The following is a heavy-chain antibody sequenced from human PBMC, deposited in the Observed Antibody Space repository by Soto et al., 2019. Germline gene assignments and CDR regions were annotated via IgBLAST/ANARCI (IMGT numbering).Heavy chain of an antibody. CDR3: ARDSTGYSYFDS. D-gene: IGHD3-22*01. Sequence: SETLSLTCTVSGGSISGGGYYWSWIRQSPGKGLEWIGYIYYSGSTYHNPSLKSRLSISLDTSENQFSLKLSSVTAADTAVYYCARDSTGYSYFDSWGQGTLVTVSS. CDR2: IYYSGST. J-gene: IGHJ4*02. CDR1: GGSISGGGYY. V-gene: IGHV4-31*03.